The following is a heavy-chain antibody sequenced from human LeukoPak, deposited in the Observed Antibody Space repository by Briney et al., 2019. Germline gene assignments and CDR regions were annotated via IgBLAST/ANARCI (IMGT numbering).Heavy chain of an antibody. J-gene: IGHJ4*02. CDR2: INSDGSTT. CDR3: ARGTALQDY. D-gene: IGHD2/OR15-2a*01. Sequence: GGSVRLSCAASGFTFSPYWMHWVRQAPGKGLVWVSHINSDGSTTSYADSVKGRFTISRDNAQNTLYLQMNSLRAEDTAVYYCARGTALQDYWGQGTLVTVSS. V-gene: IGHV3-74*01. CDR1: GFTFSPYW.